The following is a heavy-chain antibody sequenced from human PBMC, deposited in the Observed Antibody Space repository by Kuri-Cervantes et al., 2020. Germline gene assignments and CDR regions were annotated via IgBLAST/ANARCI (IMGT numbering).Heavy chain of an antibody. CDR1: GGSFSGYY. CDR3: ARDIPWFGESHYYMDV. CDR2: INHSGST. D-gene: IGHD3-10*01. V-gene: IGHV4-34*01. Sequence: SQTLSLTCAVYGGSFSGYYWSWIRQPPGKGLEWIGEINHSGSTNYNPSLKSRVTISVDTSKNQCSLKLSSVTAADTAVYYCARDIPWFGESHYYMDVWGKGATVTVSS. J-gene: IGHJ6*03.